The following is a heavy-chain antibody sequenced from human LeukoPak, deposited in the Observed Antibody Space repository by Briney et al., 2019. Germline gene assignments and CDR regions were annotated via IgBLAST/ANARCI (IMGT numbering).Heavy chain of an antibody. V-gene: IGHV4-34*01. CDR2: INHSGST. Sequence: SETLSLTCAVYGGSFSAYYWSWIRQPPGKGLEWIGEINHSGSTNYNPSLKSRVTISVDTSKNQFSLKLNSVTAADTAVYYCASLRGVEPAGVEPFDYWGQGTLVTASS. CDR1: GGSFSAYY. D-gene: IGHD2-2*01. J-gene: IGHJ4*02. CDR3: ASLRGVEPAGVEPFDY.